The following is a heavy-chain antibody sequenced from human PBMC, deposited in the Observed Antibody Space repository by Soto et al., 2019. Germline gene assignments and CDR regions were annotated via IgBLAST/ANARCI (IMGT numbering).Heavy chain of an antibody. CDR2: ISASGSDT. CDR1: GFTFSNYA. CDR3: PKRGANGCPLED. J-gene: IGHJ4*02. Sequence: EVEILESGGGLVQPGGSLRLSCTVSGFTFSNYAFSWARPATGKGLEWVSTISASGSDTNYADSVKGRFTTFRDNSKKSLFLQKNRRRAEDPTVYYCPKRGANGCPLEDWGQGTLVTVSS. D-gene: IGHD1-1*01. V-gene: IGHV3-23*01.